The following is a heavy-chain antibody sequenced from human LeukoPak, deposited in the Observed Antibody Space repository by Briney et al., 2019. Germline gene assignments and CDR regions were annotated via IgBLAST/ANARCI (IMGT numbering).Heavy chain of an antibody. V-gene: IGHV4-34*01. CDR1: GGSFSGYY. J-gene: IGHJ4*02. CDR2: INHSGST. CDR3: ARGLQWLVKYYFDY. Sequence: KTSETLSLTCAVYGGSFSGYYWSWIRQPPGKGLEWIGEINHSGSTNYNPSPKSRVTISVDTSKNQFSLKLSSVTAADTAVYYCARGLQWLVKYYFDYWGQGTLVTVSS. D-gene: IGHD6-19*01.